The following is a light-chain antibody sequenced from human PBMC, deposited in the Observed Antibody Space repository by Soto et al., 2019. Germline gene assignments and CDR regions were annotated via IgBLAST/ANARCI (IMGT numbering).Light chain of an antibody. CDR2: GNT. Sequence: QLVLTQPPSVSGAPGQRVTISCTGSSSNIGAGYDVHWYQQVPGTAPKLLIYGNTNRPSGVPDRFSGSKSGTSASLAITGLQAEDEVDYYCQSYDSSLNGVFGGGTKVTVL. V-gene: IGLV1-40*01. J-gene: IGLJ3*02. CDR1: SSNIGAGYD. CDR3: QSYDSSLNGV.